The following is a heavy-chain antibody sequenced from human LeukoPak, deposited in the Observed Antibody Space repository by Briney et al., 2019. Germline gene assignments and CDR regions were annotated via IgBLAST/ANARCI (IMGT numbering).Heavy chain of an antibody. D-gene: IGHD3-10*01. V-gene: IGHV3-23*01. CDR3: VPLVRGVTAFDY. Sequence: PGGSLRLSCAASGFTFTSYAMSWVRQAPGKGLEWVSTVSGSGSGTYYTNSVEGRFTISRDNSKNTLYLQMNSLRAEDTAVYYCVPLVRGVTAFDYWGQGTLVTVSS. J-gene: IGHJ4*02. CDR2: VSGSGSGT. CDR1: GFTFTSYA.